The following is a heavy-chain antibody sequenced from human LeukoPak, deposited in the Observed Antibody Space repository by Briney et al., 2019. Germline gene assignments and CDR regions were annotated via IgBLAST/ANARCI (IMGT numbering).Heavy chain of an antibody. D-gene: IGHD4/OR15-4a*01. CDR2: LYYRGST. J-gene: IGHJ4*02. V-gene: IGHV4-39*01. Sequence: SETLSLTCTVSGGSLNNNRYYWLWIRQPPGKGLEWIGSLYYRGSTYYSPSLQSRLTISGDTSKNQFSLNLSSVTAADTAVYYCARLLMWNDYGGQRNFDNWGQGTLVTVSS. CDR1: GGSLNNNRYY. CDR3: ARLLMWNDYGGQRNFDN.